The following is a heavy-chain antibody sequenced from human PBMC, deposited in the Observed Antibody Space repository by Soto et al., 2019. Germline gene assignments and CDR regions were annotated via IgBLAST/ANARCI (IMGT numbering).Heavy chain of an antibody. J-gene: IGHJ4*02. D-gene: IGHD3-9*01. CDR2: TYFRTEWSS. V-gene: IGHV6-1*01. CDR1: GDRVSSNIAT. CDR3: ARELFDVWSEPFDY. Sequence: PSQTLSLTCAISGDRVSSNIATWTRIRQSPSRGLEWLGRTYFRTEWSSDYAVSVKGRLTITADTSKNQFSLQLRSVTPEDTAVYYCARELFDVWSEPFDYWGQGTLVTVSS.